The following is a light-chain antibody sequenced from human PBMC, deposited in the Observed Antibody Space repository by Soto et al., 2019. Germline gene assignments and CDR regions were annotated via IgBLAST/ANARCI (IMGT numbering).Light chain of an antibody. Sequence: EIVLTQSPGTLSLSPGERATLSCRASQSVSSSYLAWYQHKPGQAPRLLIYGASSRATGIPDRFSGSGSGTDFTLTISRLEHEDFAVYYCQQDGSSPHTFGQGTKLEIK. CDR1: QSVSSSY. V-gene: IGKV3-20*01. J-gene: IGKJ2*01. CDR3: QQDGSSPHT. CDR2: GAS.